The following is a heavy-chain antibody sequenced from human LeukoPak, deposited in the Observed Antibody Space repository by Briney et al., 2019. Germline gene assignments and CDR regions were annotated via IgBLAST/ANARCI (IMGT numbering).Heavy chain of an antibody. CDR2: FDPEDGET. CDR1: GYTLTELS. Sequence: ASVKVSCKVSGYTLTELSMHWVRQAPGKGLEWMGGFDPEDGETIYAQKFRGRVTVTGDTSTDTAYLELRSLRSEDTAVYYCASGFSSLITPFRYWGQGTQVTVSS. V-gene: IGHV1-24*01. J-gene: IGHJ4*02. CDR3: ASGFSSLITPFRY. D-gene: IGHD4-23*01.